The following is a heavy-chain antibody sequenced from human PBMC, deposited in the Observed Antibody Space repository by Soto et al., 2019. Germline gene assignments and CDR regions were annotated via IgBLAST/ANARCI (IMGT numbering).Heavy chain of an antibody. J-gene: IGHJ5*02. V-gene: IGHV1-46*01. CDR1: GYTFTSYY. Sequence: QVQLVXXXAEXXXXXXXXKVSXXASGYTFTSYYMHWVRQAPGQGLEWMGIINPSGGSTSYAQKFQGRVTMTRDTSTSTVYMELSSLRSEDTAVYYCAREDYYGSGSYYPGRGFDPWGQGTLVTVSS. CDR3: AREDYYGSGSYYPGRGFDP. CDR2: INPSGGST. D-gene: IGHD3-10*01.